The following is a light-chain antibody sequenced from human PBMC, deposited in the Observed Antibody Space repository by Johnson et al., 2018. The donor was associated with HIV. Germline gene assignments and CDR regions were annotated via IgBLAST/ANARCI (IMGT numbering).Light chain of an antibody. V-gene: IGLV1-51*01. Sequence: QSVLTQPPSVSAAPGQKVTISCSGSSSNIGNNYVSWYQQLPGTAPKLLIYDNNKRPSGIPDRFSGSKSGTSATLGITGLQTGDEADYYCGTWDNSLSTGVFGTGTQVTVL. CDR3: GTWDNSLSTGV. J-gene: IGLJ1*01. CDR1: SSNIGNNY. CDR2: DNN.